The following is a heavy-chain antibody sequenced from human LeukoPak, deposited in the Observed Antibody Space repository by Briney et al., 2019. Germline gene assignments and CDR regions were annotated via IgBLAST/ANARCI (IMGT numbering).Heavy chain of an antibody. D-gene: IGHD2-21*01. CDR2: IYSGGST. Sequence: GGSLSPSCAAPGFTVSSKYMSWVRQAPGKGLEWVQVIYSGGSTYYADAVRGRVTISRDNSKNTLYIHIKSLRAADTAVYYCAGDRDTYSYGMIVGGQGKTVTVSS. CDR1: GFTVSSKY. CDR3: AGDRDTYSYGMIV. V-gene: IGHV3-53*01. J-gene: IGHJ6*02.